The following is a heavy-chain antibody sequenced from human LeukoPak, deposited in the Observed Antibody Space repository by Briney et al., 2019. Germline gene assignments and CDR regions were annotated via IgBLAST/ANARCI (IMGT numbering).Heavy chain of an antibody. CDR1: GFTFSSYS. CDR2: ISSSSSTI. V-gene: IGHV3-48*01. J-gene: IGHJ4*02. CDR3: AKDFSKKEPFFDY. Sequence: GGSLRLSCAASGFTFSSYSMNWVRQAPGKGLEWVSYISSSSSTIYYADSVKGRFTISRDNSKNTLYLQMNSLRAEDTAVYYCAKDFSKKEPFFDYWGQGTLVTVPS. D-gene: IGHD1-14*01.